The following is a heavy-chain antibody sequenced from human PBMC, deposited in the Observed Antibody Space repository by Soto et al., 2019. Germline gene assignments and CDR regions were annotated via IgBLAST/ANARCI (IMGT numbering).Heavy chain of an antibody. V-gene: IGHV3-21*01. CDR3: ARDNLAFQGAFDL. CDR2: ITGTSAFT. D-gene: IGHD3-16*01. J-gene: IGHJ4*02. CDR1: GFVFSDFQ. Sequence: SLRLSCAASGFVFSDFQFNWVRQAPGGGLEWLSSITGTSAFTEYAESIEGRFTISRDNPNKLLFLHMDNLRPEDTAVYYCARDNLAFQGAFDLWGQGTLVTVSS.